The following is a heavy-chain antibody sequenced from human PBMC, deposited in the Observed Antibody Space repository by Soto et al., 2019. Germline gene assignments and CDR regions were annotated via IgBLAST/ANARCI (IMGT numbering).Heavy chain of an antibody. Sequence: SETLCLTCAVYGGSFSGYYWSWIRQPPGKGLEWIGEINHSGSTNYNPSLKSRVTISVDTSKNQFSLKLSSVTAADTAVYYCARAPSGWYGIDYWGQGTLVTVSS. CDR1: GGSFSGYY. CDR3: ARAPSGWYGIDY. V-gene: IGHV4-34*01. CDR2: INHSGST. J-gene: IGHJ4*02. D-gene: IGHD6-19*01.